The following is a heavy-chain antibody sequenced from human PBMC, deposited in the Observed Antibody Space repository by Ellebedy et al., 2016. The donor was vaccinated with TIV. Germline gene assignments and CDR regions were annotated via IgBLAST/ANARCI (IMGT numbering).Heavy chain of an antibody. CDR3: ARLVGATNGWFDP. CDR2: IYPGDSDT. CDR1: GYSFTSYW. J-gene: IGHJ5*02. V-gene: IGHV5-51*01. Sequence: PGGSLRLSCKGSGYSFTSYWIGWVRQMPGKGLEWMGIIYPGDSDTRYSPSFQGQVTISADKSISTAYPQWSSLKASDTAMYYCARLVGATNGWFDPWGQGTLVTVSS. D-gene: IGHD1-26*01.